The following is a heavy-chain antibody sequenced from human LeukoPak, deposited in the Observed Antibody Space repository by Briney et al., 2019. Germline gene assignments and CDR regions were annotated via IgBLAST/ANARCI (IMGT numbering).Heavy chain of an antibody. CDR3: AKDLYFMGELPDFEY. Sequence: PGGSLRLSCAASEFTFRSYGMHWVRQAPGKGLEWVTFIRYDGKNKYYADSVKGRFTISRDNSENTLYLQMNSLRPEDTAVYYCAKDLYFMGELPDFEYWGQGSRVTVSS. V-gene: IGHV3-30*02. D-gene: IGHD1-26*01. CDR2: IRYDGKNK. J-gene: IGHJ4*02. CDR1: EFTFRSYG.